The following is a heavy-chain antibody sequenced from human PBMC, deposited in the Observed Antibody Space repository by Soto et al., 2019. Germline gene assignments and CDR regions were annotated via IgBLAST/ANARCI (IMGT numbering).Heavy chain of an antibody. V-gene: IGHV1-69*01. CDR3: ARELTSCNSGRYGYCDL. CDR2: IITIFGTA. J-gene: IGHJ2*01. Sequence: QVQLVQSGAEVKKPGSSVKVSCKASGGTFSSYAISWVRQAPGQGLEWMGGIITIFGTANYAQKFQGRVTSTADESTSTAYLELNRLRSEDTAVCDCARELTSCNSGRYGYCDLWGRGTLVSVAP. D-gene: IGHD1-1*01. CDR1: GGTFSSYA.